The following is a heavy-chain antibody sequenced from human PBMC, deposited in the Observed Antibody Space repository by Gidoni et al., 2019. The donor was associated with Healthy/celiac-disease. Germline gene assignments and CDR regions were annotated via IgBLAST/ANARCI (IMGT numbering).Heavy chain of an antibody. J-gene: IGHJ4*02. Sequence: QVQLQESGPGLVKPSQTLSLTCTVSGGSISSGSYYWSWIRQPAGKGLEWIGRIYTSGSTNYHPSLKSRVTISVDKSKNQFSLKLSSVTAADTAVYYCARGPRYSGYPGINWGQGTLVTVSS. CDR1: GGSISSGSYY. CDR2: IYTSGST. V-gene: IGHV4-61*02. CDR3: ARGPRYSGYPGIN. D-gene: IGHD5-12*01.